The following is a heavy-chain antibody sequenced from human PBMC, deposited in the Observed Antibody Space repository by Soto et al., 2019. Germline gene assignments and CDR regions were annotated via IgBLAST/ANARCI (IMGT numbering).Heavy chain of an antibody. Sequence: PSETLSLTCAVSGGSISSGGYYWSWIRQSPGKGPEWIGYVYHSGTTNYNPSLESRVTMSLDTSKNQFSLKLNAVTAADTAVYYCPTRPPGATFFGVFAYWSQGTLVTVSS. V-gene: IGHV4-61*08. J-gene: IGHJ4*02. CDR2: VYHSGTT. CDR3: PTRPPGATFFGVFAY. D-gene: IGHD3-10*01. CDR1: GGSISSGGYY.